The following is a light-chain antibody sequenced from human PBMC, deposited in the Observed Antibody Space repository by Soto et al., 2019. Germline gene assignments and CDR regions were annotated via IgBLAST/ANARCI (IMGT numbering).Light chain of an antibody. Sequence: DIQMTQSPSSLSASVGDRVTITCRASQDIGNYLAWYQQKPGKVTKFLIYGASSLQTGVQSRFSGSGSGTDLTLTISRLHPEDAATYYYQKYKSAPLTFGGGKQVELK. J-gene: IGKJ4*02. V-gene: IGKV1-27*01. CDR2: GAS. CDR1: QDIGNY. CDR3: QKYKSAPLT.